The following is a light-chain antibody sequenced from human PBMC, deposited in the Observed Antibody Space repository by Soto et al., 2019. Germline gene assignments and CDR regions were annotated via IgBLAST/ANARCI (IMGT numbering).Light chain of an antibody. CDR1: QGIDTD. CDR3: HQYYHRPPWK. J-gene: IGKJ1*01. Sequence: DIQMTQSPSSLSASVGDRVTITCRASQGIDTDLAWYQQKPGQAPRLLVFATSARATGVPDRFRGSRSWTDFTLTISSLQPEHSATYCCHQYYHRPPWKFGQGTKV. CDR2: ATS. V-gene: IGKV1-NL1*01.